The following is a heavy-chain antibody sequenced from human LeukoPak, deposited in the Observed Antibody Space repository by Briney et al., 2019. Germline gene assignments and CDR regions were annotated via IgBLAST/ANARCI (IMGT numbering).Heavy chain of an antibody. CDR2: IYYSGST. V-gene: IGHV4-39*07. Sequence: PSETLSLTCTVSGGSISSSSYYWGWIRQPPGKGLEWIGSIYYSGSTYYNPSLKSRVTISVDTSKNQFSLKLSSVTAADTAVYYCARGRPPRYHSSSWYVRRVAYYYYMDVWGKGTTVTVSS. D-gene: IGHD6-13*01. CDR3: ARGRPPRYHSSSWYVRRVAYYYYMDV. CDR1: GGSISSSSYY. J-gene: IGHJ6*03.